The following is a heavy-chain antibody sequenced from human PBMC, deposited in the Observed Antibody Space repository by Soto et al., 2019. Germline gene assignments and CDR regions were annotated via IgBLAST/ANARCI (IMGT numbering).Heavy chain of an antibody. CDR2: IYYSGST. Sequence: QVQLQESGPGLVKPSETLSLTCAVSGGSIINYYWSWIRQPPGKGLEWIGYIYYSGSTNYNPSLKSRVXXSXDXXKNQFSLKLTSMTAADTAVYYCARGRGQEQRVPGSWGQGTLVTVSS. J-gene: IGHJ5*02. CDR1: GGSIINYY. V-gene: IGHV4-59*01. D-gene: IGHD1-26*01. CDR3: ARGRGQEQRVPGS.